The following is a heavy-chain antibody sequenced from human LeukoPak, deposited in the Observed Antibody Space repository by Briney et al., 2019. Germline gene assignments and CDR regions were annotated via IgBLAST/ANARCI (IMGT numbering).Heavy chain of an antibody. V-gene: IGHV3-11*01. CDR2: ISSSGSTI. CDR3: ARDGRTNGGQASYCSSTSCYHWFDP. CDR1: GFTFSDYY. Sequence: GGSLRLSCAASGFTFSDYYMSWIRQAPGKGLEWVSYISSSGSTIYYADSVKGRFTISRDNAKNSLYLQMNSLRAEDTAVYYCARDGRTNGGQASYCSSTSCYHWFDPWGQGTLVTVSS. J-gene: IGHJ5*02. D-gene: IGHD2-2*01.